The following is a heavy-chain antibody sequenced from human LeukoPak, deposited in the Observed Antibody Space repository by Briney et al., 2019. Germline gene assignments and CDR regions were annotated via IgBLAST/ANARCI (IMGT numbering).Heavy chain of an antibody. D-gene: IGHD3-16*01. J-gene: IGHJ4*02. CDR1: GGTFSSYA. Sequence: ASVKVSCKASGGTFSSYAISWVRQAPGQGLEWMGRIIPILGIANYAQKFQGRVTITADKSTSTAYMELSSLRSEDTAVYYCARDSPPYVYFDYWGQGTLVTVSS. CDR3: ARDSPPYVYFDY. CDR2: IIPILGIA. V-gene: IGHV1-69*04.